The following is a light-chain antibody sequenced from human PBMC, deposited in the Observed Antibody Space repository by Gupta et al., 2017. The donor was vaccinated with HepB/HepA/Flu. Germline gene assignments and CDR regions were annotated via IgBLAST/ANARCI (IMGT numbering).Light chain of an antibody. J-gene: IGKJ1*01. Sequence: EIVMTQSPATLSVSPGERATRSCRASQSVSSNLAWYQQKPGQAPRLLIYGASTRATGIPARFSGSGYGKEFTLTISSRQSEDFAVYYCQQDNNWPVWTFGQGTKVEIK. V-gene: IGKV3-15*01. CDR3: QQDNNWPVWT. CDR2: GAS. CDR1: QSVSSN.